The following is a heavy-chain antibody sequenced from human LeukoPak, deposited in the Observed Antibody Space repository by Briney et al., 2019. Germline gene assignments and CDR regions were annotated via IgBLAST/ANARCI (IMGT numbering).Heavy chain of an antibody. Sequence: GGSLRLSCAASGFTFSNAWMNWVRQAPGKGLEWVGRIKSKTDGETTDFGAPVKGRFAVSRDDSKNTMYLHMNSLRTEDTAVYYCTTGNWGPYWGQGTLVTVSS. CDR2: IKSKTDGETT. CDR3: TTGNWGPY. CDR1: GFTFSNAW. D-gene: IGHD7-27*01. J-gene: IGHJ4*02. V-gene: IGHV3-15*07.